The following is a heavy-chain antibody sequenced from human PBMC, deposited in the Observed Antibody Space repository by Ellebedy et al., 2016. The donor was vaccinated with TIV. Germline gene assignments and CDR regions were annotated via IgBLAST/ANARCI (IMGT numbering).Heavy chain of an antibody. Sequence: GGSLRLXXKGSGYSFTSYWIGWVRQMPGKGLEWMGIIYPGDSDTRYSPSFQGQVTISADKSISTAYLQWSSLKASDTAMYYCARHYSSSSGYYYYYMDVWGKGTTVTVSS. CDR3: ARHYSSSSGYYYYYMDV. J-gene: IGHJ6*03. D-gene: IGHD6-6*01. CDR1: GYSFTSYW. V-gene: IGHV5-51*01. CDR2: IYPGDSDT.